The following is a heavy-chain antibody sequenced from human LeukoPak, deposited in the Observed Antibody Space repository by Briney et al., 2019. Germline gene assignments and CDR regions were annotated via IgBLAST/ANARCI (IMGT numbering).Heavy chain of an antibody. CDR1: GFTFSSYA. J-gene: IGHJ4*02. Sequence: PGGSLRLSCAASGFTFSSYAMSWVRQAPGKGLEWVSAISGSGGSTYYADSVKGRFTISRDNAKNSLYLQMNSLRAEDTAVYYCARDLMIVGDTLDYWGQGTLVTVSS. CDR2: ISGSGGST. V-gene: IGHV3-23*01. CDR3: ARDLMIVGDTLDY. D-gene: IGHD3-22*01.